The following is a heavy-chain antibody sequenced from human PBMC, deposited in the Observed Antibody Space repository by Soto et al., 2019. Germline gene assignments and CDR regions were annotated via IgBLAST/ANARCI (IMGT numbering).Heavy chain of an antibody. Sequence: GASVKVSCKASGGTFSSYAISWVRQAPGQGLEWMGGIIPIFGTANYAQKFQGRVTITADESTSTAYMELSSLRSEDTAVYYCARDRPLVVVPAATKYYYYGMDVWGQGTTVTVSS. CDR2: IIPIFGTA. CDR3: ARDRPLVVVPAATKYYYYGMDV. J-gene: IGHJ6*02. D-gene: IGHD2-2*01. CDR1: GGTFSSYA. V-gene: IGHV1-69*13.